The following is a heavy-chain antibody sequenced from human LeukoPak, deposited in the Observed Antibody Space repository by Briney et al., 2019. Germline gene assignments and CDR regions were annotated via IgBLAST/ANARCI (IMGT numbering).Heavy chain of an antibody. CDR3: ARDAVSGWYYDN. CDR2: LDGRGGST. CDR1: GFTFSSYW. D-gene: IGHD6-19*01. Sequence: GGSLRLSCAASGFTFSSYWMNWARQAPGKGLEWVSTLDGRGGSTNYADSVEGRFTISRDNSKNTLYLQMNSLRAEDTAVYYCARDAVSGWYYDNWGQGTLVTVSS. J-gene: IGHJ4*02. V-gene: IGHV3-23*01.